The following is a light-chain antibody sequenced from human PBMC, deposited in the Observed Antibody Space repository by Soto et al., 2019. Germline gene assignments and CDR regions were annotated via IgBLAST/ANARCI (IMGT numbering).Light chain of an antibody. CDR3: SSYTSSSPLYV. CDR2: DVS. CDR1: SSDVGGYNY. V-gene: IGLV2-14*01. J-gene: IGLJ1*01. Sequence: QSALTQPASVSGSPGQSITISCTGTSSDVGGYNYVSWYQQHPGKAPKLMIYDVSNRPSGVSDRFSGSKSGNTASLTISGLQAEDEADYYGSSYTSSSPLYVFGTGTKVTV.